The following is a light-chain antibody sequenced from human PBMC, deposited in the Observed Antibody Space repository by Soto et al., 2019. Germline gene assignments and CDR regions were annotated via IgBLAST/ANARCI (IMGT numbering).Light chain of an antibody. CDR3: HQYGRSLST. CDR1: QSVSSN. CDR2: GAS. V-gene: IGKV3-15*01. Sequence: EIVMTQSPATLSVSPGERATLSCRASQSVSSNLAWYQQKPGQAPRLLIYGASTRATGIPARFSGSGSGTEFTLTISSLQSEDFAVYYCHQYGRSLSTFGQGTKVDIK. J-gene: IGKJ1*01.